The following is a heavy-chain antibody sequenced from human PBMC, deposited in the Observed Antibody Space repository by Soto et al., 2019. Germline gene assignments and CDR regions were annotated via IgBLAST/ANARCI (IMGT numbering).Heavy chain of an antibody. J-gene: IGHJ4*02. Sequence: EVQLLESGGGLVQPGGSLRLSCAASGFSFSSHALNWVRQAPGKGLEWVSGLSGNGGTTYYTDSVKGRFTISRDNSKNTLYLQMNSLRAEDTAVYYCAKDAMVAHFDYWGQGTLVTVSS. V-gene: IGHV3-23*01. D-gene: IGHD5-18*01. CDR2: LSGNGGTT. CDR3: AKDAMVAHFDY. CDR1: GFSFSSHA.